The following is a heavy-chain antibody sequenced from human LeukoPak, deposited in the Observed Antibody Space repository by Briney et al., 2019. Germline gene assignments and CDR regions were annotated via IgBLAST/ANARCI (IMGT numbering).Heavy chain of an antibody. CDR1: GFTVSSNY. D-gene: IGHD6-13*01. Sequence: GGSLRLSCAASGFTVSSNYMSWVRQAPGKGLEWVSVIYSGGSTYYADSVKGRFTISRGNSKNTLYLQMNSLRAEDTAVYYCARAPSSSWYDIDYWGQGTLVTVSS. J-gene: IGHJ4*02. CDR3: ARAPSSSWYDIDY. V-gene: IGHV3-66*02. CDR2: IYSGGST.